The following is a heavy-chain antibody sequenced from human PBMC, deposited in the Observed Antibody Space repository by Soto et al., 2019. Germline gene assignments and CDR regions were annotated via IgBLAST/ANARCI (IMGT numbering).Heavy chain of an antibody. V-gene: IGHV4-31*01. CDR1: GGSISSGGYY. CDR2: IYYSGST. D-gene: IGHD5-12*01. CDR3: ARAPVDIVATTPDLWYFDR. J-gene: IGHJ2*01. Sequence: QVQLQESGPGLVKPSQTLSLTCTVSGGSISSGGYYWSWIRQHPGKGLEWIGYIYYSGSTYYNPSLTSLVSRSVHAAKNQFSRKLSSVTAADSAVYYCARAPVDIVATTPDLWYFDRWGRGTLLTVSS.